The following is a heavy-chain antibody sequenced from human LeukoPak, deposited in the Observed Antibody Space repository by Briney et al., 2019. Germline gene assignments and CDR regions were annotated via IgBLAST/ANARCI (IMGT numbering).Heavy chain of an antibody. CDR2: ISSSSGYI. CDR1: GFTFSSYG. Sequence: GGSLRLSCAASGFTFSSYGMNWVRQAPGKGLEWISAISSSSGYIYYADSVKGRFTISIDNSKNSLYLQMNSLRSEATALYYCSRVGTDDYGQFSEGNAPLNWFATWGQGTLVTVSS. D-gene: IGHD4-17*01. J-gene: IGHJ5*02. V-gene: IGHV3-21*01. CDR3: SRVGTDDYGQFSEGNAPLNWFAT.